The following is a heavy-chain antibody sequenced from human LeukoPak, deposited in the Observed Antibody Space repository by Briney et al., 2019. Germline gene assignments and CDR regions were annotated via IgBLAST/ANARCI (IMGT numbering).Heavy chain of an antibody. J-gene: IGHJ5*02. CDR1: GFTFSSYA. CDR3: ARDRDSAFEWGPYGP. D-gene: IGHD1-26*01. V-gene: IGHV3-30*04. Sequence: GGSLRLSCAASGFTFSSYAMHWVRQAPGKGLEWVAVISYDGSNKYYADSVKGRFTISRDNSKNTLYLQMNSLRAEDTAVYFCARDRDSAFEWGPYGPWGQGTLVIVSS. CDR2: ISYDGSNK.